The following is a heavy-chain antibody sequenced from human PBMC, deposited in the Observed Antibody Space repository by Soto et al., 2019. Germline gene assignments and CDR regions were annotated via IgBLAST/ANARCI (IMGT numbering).Heavy chain of an antibody. J-gene: IGHJ6*02. CDR2: IYYSGST. D-gene: IGHD5-18*01. CDR3: AGVDTAMVRKRTYYYYGMGV. Sequence: SETLSLTCAVYGGSFSGYYWSWIRQPPGKGLEWIGYIYYSGSTNYNPSLKSRVTISVDTSKNQFSLKLTSVTAADTAVYYCAGVDTAMVRKRTYYYYGMGVWGQGTTVTVSS. V-gene: IGHV4-59*01. CDR1: GGSFSGYY.